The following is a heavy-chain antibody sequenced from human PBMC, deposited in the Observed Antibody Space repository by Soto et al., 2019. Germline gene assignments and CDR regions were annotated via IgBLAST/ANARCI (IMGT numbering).Heavy chain of an antibody. V-gene: IGHV3-23*01. CDR2: ISGSGGST. CDR1: GFTFSGYS. Sequence: PGGSLRLSCAASGFTFSGYSMNWVRQAPGKGLEWVSAISGSGGSTYYADSVKGRFTISRDNAKNTLYLQMNSLRAEDTAVYYCASSGYSYGYLDYFDYWGQGTLVTVSS. J-gene: IGHJ4*02. CDR3: ASSGYSYGYLDYFDY. D-gene: IGHD5-18*01.